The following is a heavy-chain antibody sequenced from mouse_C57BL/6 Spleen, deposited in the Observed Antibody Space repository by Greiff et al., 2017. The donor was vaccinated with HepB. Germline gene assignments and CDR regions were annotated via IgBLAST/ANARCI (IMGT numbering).Heavy chain of an antibody. D-gene: IGHD1-1*01. CDR2: IHPSDSDT. CDR3: AITVLRGYYAMDY. V-gene: IGHV1-74*01. Sequence: QVHVKQPGAELVKPGASVKVSCKASGYTFTSYWMHWVKQRPGQGLEWIGRIHPSDSDTNYNQKFKGKATLTVDKSSSTAYMQLSSLTSEDSAVYYCAITVLRGYYAMDYWGQGTSVTVSS. J-gene: IGHJ4*01. CDR1: GYTFTSYW.